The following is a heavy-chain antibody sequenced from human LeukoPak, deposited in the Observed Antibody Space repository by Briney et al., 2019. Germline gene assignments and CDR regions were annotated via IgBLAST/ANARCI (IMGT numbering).Heavy chain of an antibody. CDR2: ISGRGSDT. Sequence: GGSLRLSCAASGFNFSPYGMSWIRQAPGKGLEWVAGISGRGSDTYYADSVKGRFTISRDNFKNTVDLQMNSLRADDTAVYYCAKLGTYFYFDFWGRGTLVTVSS. V-gene: IGHV3-23*01. CDR1: GFNFSPYG. CDR3: AKLGTYFYFDF. D-gene: IGHD7-27*01. J-gene: IGHJ2*01.